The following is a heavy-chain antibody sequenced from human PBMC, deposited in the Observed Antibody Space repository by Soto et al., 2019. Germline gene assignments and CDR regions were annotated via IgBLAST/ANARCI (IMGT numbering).Heavy chain of an antibody. J-gene: IGHJ6*02. CDR3: RRSSRYSTDV. CDR2: IYSTGNP. V-gene: IGHV4-39*01. Sequence: QLQLQESGPGLVKPSETLSLTCTVSGDSIRSSSYWGWIRQPPGKGLEWIGSIYSTGNPYYNPSPNIQVTISVDTSKNQFSLNVIPVTAADTAVYYCRRSSRYSTDVWGQGTTVTVSS. D-gene: IGHD6-13*01. CDR1: GDSIRSSSY.